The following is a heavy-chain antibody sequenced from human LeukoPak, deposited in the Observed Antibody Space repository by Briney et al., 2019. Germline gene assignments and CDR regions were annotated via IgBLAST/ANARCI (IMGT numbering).Heavy chain of an antibody. CDR3: ARDQTPVTMVRGGGMDV. Sequence: GSLRLSCAASGFTFSSYEMNWVRQAPGKGLEWVAVIFHDGSNKYYADSVKGRFTISRDNSKNTLYLQMNSLRAEDTAVYYCARDQTPVTMVRGGGMDVWGKGTTVTVSS. J-gene: IGHJ6*04. V-gene: IGHV3-30*04. CDR2: IFHDGSNK. D-gene: IGHD3-10*01. CDR1: GFTFSSYE.